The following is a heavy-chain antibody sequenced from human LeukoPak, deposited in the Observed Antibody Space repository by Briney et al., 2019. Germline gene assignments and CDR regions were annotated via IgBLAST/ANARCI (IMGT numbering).Heavy chain of an antibody. CDR3: ARGEGGQWLVTSYYGMDV. D-gene: IGHD6-19*01. CDR2: INPSGGST. V-gene: IGHV1-46*01. CDR1: GYTFTSYA. J-gene: IGHJ6*02. Sequence: ASVKVSCKASGYTFTSYAMNWVRRAPGQGLEWMGWINPSGGSTSYAQKFQGRVTMTRDTSTSTVYMELSSLRSEDTAVYYCARGEGGQWLVTSYYGMDVWGQGTTVTVSS.